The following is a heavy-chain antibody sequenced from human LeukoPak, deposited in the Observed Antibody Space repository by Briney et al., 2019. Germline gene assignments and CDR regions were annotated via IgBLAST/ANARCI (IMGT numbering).Heavy chain of an antibody. J-gene: IGHJ4*02. CDR2: IGSNGDGI. Sequence: GGSLRLSCAASGFSFSSYPMHWVRQAPGKGLEYVSAIGSNGDGIYYANSVKGRFTISRDNSKNTLYLQMNSLRAEDTAVYYCARAIVVVVAATGAGSYFDYWGQGTLVTVSS. V-gene: IGHV3-64*01. CDR3: ARAIVVVVAATGAGSYFDY. D-gene: IGHD2-15*01. CDR1: GFSFSSYP.